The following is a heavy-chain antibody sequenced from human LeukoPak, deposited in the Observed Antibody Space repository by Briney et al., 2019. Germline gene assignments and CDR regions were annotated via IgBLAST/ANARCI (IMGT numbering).Heavy chain of an antibody. Sequence: GGSLRLSCAASGFTFSSYWMNWARQAPGKGLEWVASINHNGNVNYYVDSVKGRFTISRDNAKNSLYLQMNSLRAEDTAVYYCAREDNYYGSGTPFDYWGQGTLVTVSS. V-gene: IGHV3-7*01. CDR3: AREDNYYGSGTPFDY. CDR2: INHNGNVN. J-gene: IGHJ4*02. D-gene: IGHD3-10*01. CDR1: GFTFSSYW.